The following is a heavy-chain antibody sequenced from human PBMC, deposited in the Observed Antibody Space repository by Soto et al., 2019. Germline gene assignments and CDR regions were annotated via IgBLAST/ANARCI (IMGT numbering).Heavy chain of an antibody. Sequence: PGGSLRLSCAASGFTFSSYAMSWVRQAPGKGLEWVSAISGSGGSTYYADSVKGRFTISRDNSKNTLYLQMNSLRAEDTAVYYCAKAGYSGYDRGLGYYYYGMDVWGQGTTVTVSS. D-gene: IGHD5-12*01. CDR3: AKAGYSGYDRGLGYYYYGMDV. J-gene: IGHJ6*02. CDR2: ISGSGGST. CDR1: GFTFSSYA. V-gene: IGHV3-23*01.